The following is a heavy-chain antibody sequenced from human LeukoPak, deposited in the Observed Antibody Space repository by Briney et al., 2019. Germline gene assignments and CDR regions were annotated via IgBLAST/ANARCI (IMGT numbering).Heavy chain of an antibody. CDR2: INPNSGGT. CDR1: GYTFTGYY. V-gene: IGHV1-2*02. J-gene: IGHJ4*02. CDR3: ARVVLLWFGESSFDY. Sequence: ASVKVSCKASGYTFTGYYMHWVRQAPGQGLEWMGWINPNSGGTNYAQKFQGRVTMTRDTSISTAYMELSRPRSDDTAVYYCARVVLLWFGESSFDYWGQGTLVTVSS. D-gene: IGHD3-10*01.